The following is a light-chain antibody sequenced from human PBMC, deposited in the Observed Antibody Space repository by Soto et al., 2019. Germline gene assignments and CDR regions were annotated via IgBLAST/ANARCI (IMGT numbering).Light chain of an antibody. Sequence: DLQLNQFSSLLSAAPGGRIPHPLRGKSGINSYLAWYQQKPGNVPKLLIYAASTLQSGVPSRFSGSGFGTQFTLTISSLQPEDFATYYCQQVNSYPITFGQGTRLEI. CDR3: QQVNSYPIT. J-gene: IGKJ5*01. CDR1: SGINSY. CDR2: AAS. V-gene: IGKV1-9*01.